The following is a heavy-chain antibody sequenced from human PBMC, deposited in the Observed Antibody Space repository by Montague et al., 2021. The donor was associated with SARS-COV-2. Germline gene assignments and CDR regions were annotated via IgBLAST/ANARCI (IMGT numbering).Heavy chain of an antibody. V-gene: IGHV3-21*01. CDR3: ARDATTLSFDI. CDR1: GFTFSSYS. Sequence: SLRLSCAASGFTFSSYSMNWVRQAPGKGLEWVSSISSSISYIYXXXSVKGRFTISRDNAKNSLYLQLNSLRAEATAVSYCARDATTLSFDIWGQGTMVTGSS. CDR2: ISSSISYI. D-gene: IGHD4-11*01. J-gene: IGHJ3*02.